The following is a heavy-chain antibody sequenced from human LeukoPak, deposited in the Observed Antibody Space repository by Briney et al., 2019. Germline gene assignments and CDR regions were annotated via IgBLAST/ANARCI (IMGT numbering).Heavy chain of an antibody. J-gene: IGHJ5*02. CDR3: ASPGEIGYWFDP. D-gene: IGHD3-10*01. CDR1: GGSISGYY. CDR2: IYFTGST. V-gene: IGHV4-59*08. Sequence: SETLSLTCTVSGGSISGYYWTWIRQPPGKGLEWIGYIYFTGSTSYNPSLKSRVTISVDTSKNQFSLKLSSVTAADTAVYYCASPGEIGYWFDPWGQGTLVTVSS.